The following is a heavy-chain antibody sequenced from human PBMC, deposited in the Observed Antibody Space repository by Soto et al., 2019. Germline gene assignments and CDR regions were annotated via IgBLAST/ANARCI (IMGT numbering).Heavy chain of an antibody. J-gene: IGHJ6*03. CDR3: ARGDYVGGTCYSLAGSFYYYMDV. Sequence: EVQLVESGGGLVQPGGSLRLSCAASGFTFSNYWMYWVRQAPGKGLEWVSRINSDGSVSSYADSVKGRLTISRDNVKNTLYLQMDSLRAEDTALYYCARGDYVGGTCYSLAGSFYYYMDVWGKGTTVTVFS. CDR1: GFTFSNYW. CDR2: INSDGSVS. V-gene: IGHV3-74*02. D-gene: IGHD2-15*01.